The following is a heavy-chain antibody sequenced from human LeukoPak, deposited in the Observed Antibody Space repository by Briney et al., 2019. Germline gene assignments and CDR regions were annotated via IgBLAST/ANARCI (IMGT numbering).Heavy chain of an antibody. D-gene: IGHD6-19*01. Sequence: GGSLRLSCAASGLIFSSYDMHWVRQAPGKGLEWLSSIGPSGTYINYADSVKGRFTISRDNAKNSLYLQMNSLRAEDTAVYYCARDSDGVAGTRAYFQHWGQGTLVTVSS. J-gene: IGHJ1*01. CDR3: ARDSDGVAGTRAYFQH. CDR1: GLIFSSYD. CDR2: IGPSGTYI. V-gene: IGHV3-21*01.